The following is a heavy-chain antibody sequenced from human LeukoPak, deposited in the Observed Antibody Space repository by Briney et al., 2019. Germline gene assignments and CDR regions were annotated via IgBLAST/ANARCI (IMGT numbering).Heavy chain of an antibody. CDR2: IYSGGSP. Sequence: GGPLRLSCAASGFTVSSNYMSWVRQAPGKGLEWVSVIYSGGSPYYADSVKGRFTISRHNSKNTLYLQMNSLRAEDTAVYYCARDRFSGSYFWFDPWGRGTLVTVSS. D-gene: IGHD3-10*01. CDR3: ARDRFSGSYFWFDP. V-gene: IGHV3-53*04. CDR1: GFTVSSNY. J-gene: IGHJ5*02.